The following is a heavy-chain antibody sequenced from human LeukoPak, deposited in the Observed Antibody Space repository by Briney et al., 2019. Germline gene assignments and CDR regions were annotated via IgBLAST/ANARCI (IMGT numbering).Heavy chain of an antibody. CDR1: GGSISSYY. CDR2: LYTGGST. J-gene: IGHJ6*03. Sequence: PSETLSLTCTVSGGSISSYYLSWIRQPAGKGLEWIGRLYTGGSTNYNPSLKSRVTMSVDTSKKQFSLKLCSVTAEDTAVYYCARYDFWSGYYYMDVWGKGTTVTVSS. V-gene: IGHV4-4*07. CDR3: ARYDFWSGYYYMDV. D-gene: IGHD3-3*01.